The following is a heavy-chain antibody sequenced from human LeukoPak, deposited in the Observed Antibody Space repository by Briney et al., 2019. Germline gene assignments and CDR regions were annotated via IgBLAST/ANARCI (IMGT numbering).Heavy chain of an antibody. CDR1: GFTFSNHG. CDR3: ARVRGATGTTYSDY. Sequence: GRSLRLTCAPSGFTFSNHGMHWFRQAPGKGLEWVAIIWYDGSQKYYADSVKGRFTISRDNSENTLYLQMNSLRAEDTAVYYCARVRGATGTTYSDYWGQGTLVTVSS. CDR2: IWYDGSQK. D-gene: IGHD1-1*01. J-gene: IGHJ4*02. V-gene: IGHV3-33*01.